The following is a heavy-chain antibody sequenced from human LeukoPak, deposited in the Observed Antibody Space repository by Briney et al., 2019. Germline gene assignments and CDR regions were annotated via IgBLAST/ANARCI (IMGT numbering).Heavy chain of an antibody. CDR1: GFTFSSYW. CDR3: AREGRVSGYDFDC. J-gene: IGHJ4*02. V-gene: IGHV3-74*03. D-gene: IGHD5-12*01. CDR2: INSDGSSI. Sequence: PGGSLRLSCAASGFTFSSYWKHWVRQAPGKGLVWVSRINSDGSSITYADSVKGRFTISRDNAKNTLYLQMSSLRVEDAAVYYCAREGRVSGYDFDCWGQGTLVTVSS.